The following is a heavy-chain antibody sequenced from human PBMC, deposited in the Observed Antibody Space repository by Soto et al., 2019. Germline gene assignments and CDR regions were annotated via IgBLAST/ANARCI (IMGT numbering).Heavy chain of an antibody. CDR2: IYYSGST. CDR1: GGSISSYY. D-gene: IGHD5-12*01. CDR3: ARGYRWLDY. Sequence: LSLTCSVSGGSISSYYWNWIRQPPGKGLEWIGYIYYSGSTNYNPSLKSRVTISVDTSKNQISLKLSSVTAADTGVYYCARGYRWLDYWGQGTLVTVS. V-gene: IGHV4-59*01. J-gene: IGHJ4*02.